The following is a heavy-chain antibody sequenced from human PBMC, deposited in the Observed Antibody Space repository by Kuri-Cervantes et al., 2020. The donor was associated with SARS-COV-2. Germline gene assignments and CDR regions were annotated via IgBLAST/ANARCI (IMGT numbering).Heavy chain of an antibody. J-gene: IGHJ4*02. D-gene: IGHD3-10*01. CDR2: ISSGGTYT. Sequence: GGSLRLSFAVSGFSFSTYYMNWVRQAPGKGLEWVSSISSGGTYTHYAASVKRRFTISRDNAKNSLYLQVNSLRAEDTAVYYCARDKYYRSGSQLDYWGQGTLVTVSS. CDR1: GFSFSTYY. V-gene: IGHV3-21*01. CDR3: ARDKYYRSGSQLDY.